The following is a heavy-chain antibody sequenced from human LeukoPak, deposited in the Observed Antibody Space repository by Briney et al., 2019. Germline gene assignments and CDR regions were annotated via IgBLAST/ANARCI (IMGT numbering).Heavy chain of an antibody. J-gene: IGHJ6*02. CDR1: GFTSSSYW. CDR2: IKKEGSEK. D-gene: IGHD1-26*01. CDR3: ARLRSRPPYYDGMDV. Sequence: GGSLRLSCAASGFTSSSYWMSWVCQAPGEGLEWVANIKKEGSEKYYVDSVKGRFTISRDNAKYSLYLEMNSLRAEDRAVYYCARLRSRPPYYDGMDVWGQGTTVTVS. V-gene: IGHV3-7*04.